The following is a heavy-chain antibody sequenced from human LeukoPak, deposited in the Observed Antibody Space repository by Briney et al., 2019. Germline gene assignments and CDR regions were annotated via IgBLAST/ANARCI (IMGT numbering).Heavy chain of an antibody. CDR3: ARVKTGELFYFDY. CDR2: IYSGGST. CDR1: GFTVSSNY. D-gene: IGHD3-10*01. Sequence: GGSLRLSCAASGFTVSSNYMSWVRQAPGKGLEWVSVIYSGGSTYYADSVKGRFTISRDNSKNTLYLQMNSLRAEDTAVYYCARVKTGELFYFDYWGQGTLVTVSS. V-gene: IGHV3-66*01. J-gene: IGHJ4*02.